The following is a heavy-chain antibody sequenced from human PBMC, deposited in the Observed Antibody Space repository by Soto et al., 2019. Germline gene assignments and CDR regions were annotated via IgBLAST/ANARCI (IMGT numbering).Heavy chain of an antibody. J-gene: IGHJ4*02. V-gene: IGHV4-59*08. D-gene: IGHD2-15*01. CDR2: IYYSGST. CDR1: GGSISSYY. CDR3: ARVDLGYCSGGGCYPNGPLDY. Sequence: SETLSLTCTVSGGSISSYYWSWIRQPPGKGLEWIGYIYYSGSTNYNPSLKSRVTISVDTSKNQFSLKLSSVTAADTAVYYCARVDLGYCSGGGCYPNGPLDYWGQGTLVTVSS.